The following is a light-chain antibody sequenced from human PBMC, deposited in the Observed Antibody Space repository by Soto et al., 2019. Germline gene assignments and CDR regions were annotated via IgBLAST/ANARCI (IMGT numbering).Light chain of an antibody. CDR3: HQYNNWWT. V-gene: IGKV3-15*01. CDR1: QSVSSN. Sequence: EIVMTQSPATLSVSPGERATLSCRASQSVSSNLAWYQQTPGQAPRLLIYGASTRATGSPARFSGSWSGTEFTLTISSLQSEDFAVYYCHQYNNWWTFGQGTKVEIK. J-gene: IGKJ1*01. CDR2: GAS.